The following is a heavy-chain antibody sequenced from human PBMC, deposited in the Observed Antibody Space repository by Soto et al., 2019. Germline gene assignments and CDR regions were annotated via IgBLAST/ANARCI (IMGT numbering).Heavy chain of an antibody. D-gene: IGHD1-26*01. CDR1: GFTFSSYG. V-gene: IGHV3-30*18. CDR3: AKVGPYSGSYYPYYYYGMDV. J-gene: IGHJ6*02. Sequence: PGGSLRLSCAASGFTFSSYGMHWVRQAPGKGLEWVAVISYDGSNKYYADSVKGRFTISRDNSKNTLYLQMNSLRAEDTAVYYCAKVGPYSGSYYPYYYYGMDVWGQGTTVTVSS. CDR2: ISYDGSNK.